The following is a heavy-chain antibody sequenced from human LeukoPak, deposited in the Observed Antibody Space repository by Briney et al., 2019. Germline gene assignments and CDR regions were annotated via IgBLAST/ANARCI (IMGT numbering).Heavy chain of an antibody. J-gene: IGHJ4*02. Sequence: GGSLRLSCAASGFTFSSYWMHWVRRAPGKGLVWVSRIDSDGSSTIYADSVKGRFTISRDNAKNTLYLQMNSQRAEDTAVYYCTRGYVGIDYWGQGTLVTVSS. CDR3: TRGYVGIDY. CDR2: IDSDGSST. V-gene: IGHV3-74*01. D-gene: IGHD5-12*01. CDR1: GFTFSSYW.